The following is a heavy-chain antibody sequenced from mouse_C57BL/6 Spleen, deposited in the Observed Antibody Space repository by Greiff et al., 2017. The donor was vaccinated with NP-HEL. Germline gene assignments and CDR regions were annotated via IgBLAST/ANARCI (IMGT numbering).Heavy chain of an antibody. CDR2: INYDGSST. CDR3: ARTYGSFYAMDY. V-gene: IGHV5-16*01. J-gene: IGHJ4*01. CDR1: GFTFSDYY. D-gene: IGHD1-1*01. Sequence: EVKLVESEGGLVQPGISMKLSCTASGFTFSDYYMAWVRQVPEKGLEWVANINYDGSSTYYLDSLKSRFIISRDNAKNILYLQMSSLKSEDTATYYCARTYGSFYAMDYWGQGTSVTVSS.